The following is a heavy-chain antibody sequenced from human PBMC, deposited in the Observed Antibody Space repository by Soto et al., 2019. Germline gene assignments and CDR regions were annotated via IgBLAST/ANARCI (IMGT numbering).Heavy chain of an antibody. CDR2: ISGYNGNT. Sequence: ASVKVSCKTSGCTFSNYGINWVRQAPGQGLEWMGWISGYNGNTNYAQTVQGRVTMTTDTSTGTVYMELRSLKSDDTAIYYCSRFIMVGGWFDPNYYHGMDVWGQGTTVTVSS. CDR3: SRFIMVGGWFDPNYYHGMDV. D-gene: IGHD6-19*01. CDR1: GCTFSNYG. J-gene: IGHJ6*02. V-gene: IGHV1-18*01.